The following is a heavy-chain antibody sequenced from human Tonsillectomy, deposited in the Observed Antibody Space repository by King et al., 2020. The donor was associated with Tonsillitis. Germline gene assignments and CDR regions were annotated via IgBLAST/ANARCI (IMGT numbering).Heavy chain of an antibody. Sequence: VQLVESGGRLVQPGRSLRLSCAGSGFSLDDYAMHWVRQAPGKGLEWVSGISWNSGSMVYADSVRGRFTISRDNARNSLYLQMNSLRPEDTALYYCVKDKGGNYGLGYRYFDYWGQGTLVTVSS. CDR3: VKDKGGNYGLGYRYFDY. CDR1: GFSLDDYA. D-gene: IGHD3-10*01. V-gene: IGHV3-9*01. CDR2: ISWNSGSM. J-gene: IGHJ4*02.